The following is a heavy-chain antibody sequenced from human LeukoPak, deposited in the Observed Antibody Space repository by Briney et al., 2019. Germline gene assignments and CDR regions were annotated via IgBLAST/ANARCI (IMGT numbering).Heavy chain of an antibody. CDR1: GITFSNYW. V-gene: IGHV3-74*01. D-gene: IGHD4-11*01. Sequence: GGSLRLSCAASGITFSNYWMHWVRQAPGKGLVWVSHIIQDGSSTFYADSVKVRFTISRDNAKNTLYLQMNGLRAEDTAVYYCATDDYRGLGYWGQGTLVTVSS. CDR2: IIQDGSST. J-gene: IGHJ4*02. CDR3: ATDDYRGLGY.